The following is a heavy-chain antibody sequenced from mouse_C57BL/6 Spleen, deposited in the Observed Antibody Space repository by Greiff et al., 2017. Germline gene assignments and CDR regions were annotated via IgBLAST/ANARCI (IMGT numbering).Heavy chain of an antibody. CDR3: ARRDYALDY. Sequence: EVKLQESGPDLVKPGASVKISCKASGYSFTDSNMYWVKQSNGQSLEWIGIINPNYGTTNYNQSFKGKATLTVDQSSSTAYMQLNSLTSEDSAVYYCARRDYALDYWGQGTSVTVSS. V-gene: IGHV1-39*01. J-gene: IGHJ4*01. CDR2: INPNYGTT. CDR1: GYSFTDSN.